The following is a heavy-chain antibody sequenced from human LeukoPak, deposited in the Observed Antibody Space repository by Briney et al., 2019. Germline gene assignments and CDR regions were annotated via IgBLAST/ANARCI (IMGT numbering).Heavy chain of an antibody. Sequence: SVKVSCKASGGTFSSYAISWVRQAPGQGLEWMGRIIPILGIANYAQKFQGRVTITADKSTSTAYLELSSLRSEDTAVYYCARVGSRDGYHPGGVFDYWGQGTLVTVSS. CDR1: GGTFSSYA. V-gene: IGHV1-69*04. CDR3: ARVGSRDGYHPGGVFDY. J-gene: IGHJ4*02. D-gene: IGHD5-24*01. CDR2: IIPILGIA.